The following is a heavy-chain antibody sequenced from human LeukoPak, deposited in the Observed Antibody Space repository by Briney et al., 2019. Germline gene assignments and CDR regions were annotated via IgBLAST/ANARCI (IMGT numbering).Heavy chain of an antibody. J-gene: IGHJ6*03. CDR3: ARGYSYGNYYMDV. V-gene: IGHV4-39*07. CDR1: GGSISSSSYY. D-gene: IGHD5-18*01. Sequence: SETLSLTCTVSGGSISSSSYYWGWIRQPPGKGLEWIGEINHSGSTNYNPSLKSRVTISVDTSKNQFSLKLSSVTAADTAVYYCARGYSYGNYYMDVWGKGTTVTVSS. CDR2: INHSGST.